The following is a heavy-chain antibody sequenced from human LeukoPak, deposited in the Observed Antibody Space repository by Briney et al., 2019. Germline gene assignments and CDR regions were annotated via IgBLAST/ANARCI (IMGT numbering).Heavy chain of an antibody. D-gene: IGHD2-21*01. CDR3: ASASDSAVEGAFDI. CDR1: GGSISSSSYY. J-gene: IGHJ3*02. V-gene: IGHV4-39*01. CDR2: IYYSGST. Sequence: SETLSLTCTVSGGSISSSSYYWGWIRQPPGKGLEWIGSIYYSGSTYYNPSLKSRVTISVDTSKNQFSLKLSSVTAADTAVYYCASASDSAVEGAFDIWGQGTMVTVSS.